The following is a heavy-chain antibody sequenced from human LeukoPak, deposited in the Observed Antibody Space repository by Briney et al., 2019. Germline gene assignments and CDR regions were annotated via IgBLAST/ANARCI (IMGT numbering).Heavy chain of an antibody. CDR3: ARDRCSGYSCYNFDH. D-gene: IGHD2-15*01. V-gene: IGHV3-21*01. J-gene: IGHJ4*02. CDR1: GFTFNTYS. CDR2: ISTTSSYI. Sequence: GGSLRLSCAASGFTFNTYSMNWVRQAPGKGLEWVSSISTTSSYIYYADSVKGRFTISRDNAKNSLYLQMNSLRAEDTAVYYCARDRCSGYSCYNFDHWGQGTLVTVSS.